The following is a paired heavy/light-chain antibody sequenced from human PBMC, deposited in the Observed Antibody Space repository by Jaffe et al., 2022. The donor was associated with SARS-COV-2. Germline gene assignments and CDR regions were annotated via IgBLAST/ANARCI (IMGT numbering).Heavy chain of an antibody. J-gene: IGHJ4*02. CDR3: ARLAGSYFDY. V-gene: IGHV3-33*01. CDR2: IWYDGSKK. CDR1: GLPFSSHG. Sequence: QVQLVESGGGVVQPGRSLRLSCAASGLPFSSHGMTWVRQAPGKGLEWVALIWYDGSKKYYADSVKGRITISRDNSKNTLYLQMNSLRAEDTAVYYCARLAGSYFDYWGQGTLVTVSS. D-gene: IGHD3-10*01.
Light chain of an antibody. CDR1: QSLLHSNGYNY. Sequence: DIVVTQSPLSLPVTPGEPASISCRSSQSLLHSNGYNYLDWYLQKPGQSPQLLIYLGSNRASGVPDRFSGSGAGTYFTLKISRVEAEDVGVYYCMQALQTPPYTFGQGTQLEIK. J-gene: IGKJ2*01. V-gene: IGKV2-28*01. CDR2: LGS. CDR3: MQALQTPPYT.